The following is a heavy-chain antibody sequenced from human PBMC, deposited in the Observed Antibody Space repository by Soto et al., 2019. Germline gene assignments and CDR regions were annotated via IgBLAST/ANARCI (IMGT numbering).Heavy chain of an antibody. CDR3: ARAGYSSGWYMDYYYYMDV. J-gene: IGHJ6*03. D-gene: IGHD6-19*01. V-gene: IGHV4-59*08. Sequence: SETLSLTCTVSGGSISSYYWSWIRQPPGKGLEWIGYIYYSGSTNYNPSLKSRVTISVDTSKNQFSLKLSSVTAADTAVYYCARAGYSSGWYMDYYYYMDVWGKGTTVTVSS. CDR1: GGSISSYY. CDR2: IYYSGST.